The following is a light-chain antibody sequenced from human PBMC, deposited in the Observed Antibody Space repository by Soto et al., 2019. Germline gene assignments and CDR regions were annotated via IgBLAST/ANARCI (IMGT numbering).Light chain of an antibody. CDR2: EVN. J-gene: IGLJ3*02. Sequence: QSALTQTASVSGSPGQSITISCTGSNSDVGAYNYVSWYQQHPGKAPKLIIYEVNNRPSGVSHRFSGSKSGNTASLTISGLQADYEADYYCASYTISSTRVFGGGTKVTVL. V-gene: IGLV2-14*01. CDR3: ASYTISSTRV. CDR1: NSDVGAYNY.